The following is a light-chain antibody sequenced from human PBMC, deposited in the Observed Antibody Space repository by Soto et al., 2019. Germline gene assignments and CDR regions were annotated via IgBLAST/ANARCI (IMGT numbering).Light chain of an antibody. CDR1: QSIGSY. J-gene: IGKJ5*01. CDR2: GAS. Sequence: DIQMTQSPASLSASVGDRVTLTCRASQSIGSYLNWYQHKPGKAPKLLIYGASNLQSGVPSRFSGSGSGTDFTLTISSLQPEDFATYDCQQSDSTPPTFGQGTRLEIK. CDR3: QQSDSTPPT. V-gene: IGKV1-39*01.